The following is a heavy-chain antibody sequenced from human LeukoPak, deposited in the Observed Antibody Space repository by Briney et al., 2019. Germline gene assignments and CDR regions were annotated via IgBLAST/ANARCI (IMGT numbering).Heavy chain of an antibody. J-gene: IGHJ4*02. D-gene: IGHD1-14*01. V-gene: IGHV1-46*01. Sequence: ASVMVSCKASGYTFTRYYMHWVRQAPGQGLEWMGIINPSGGSTSYAQKFQGRVTMTRDTSTSTVYMELSSLRSEDTAVYYCAREVPQTGGFFGYWGQGTLVTVSS. CDR1: GYTFTRYY. CDR2: INPSGGST. CDR3: AREVPQTGGFFGY.